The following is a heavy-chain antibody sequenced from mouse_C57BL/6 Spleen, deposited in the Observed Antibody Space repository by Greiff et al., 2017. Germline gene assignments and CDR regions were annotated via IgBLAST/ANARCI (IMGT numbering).Heavy chain of an antibody. Sequence: QVQLQQPGAELVKPGASVKLSCKASGYTFTSYWMHWVKQRPGKGLEWIGMIHPNRGSTNYNEKFKSKATLTVDKSSSTAYMQLSSLTSEDSAVYYCARNPGGYYAMDYWGQGTSVTVSS. CDR3: ARNPGGYYAMDY. CDR1: GYTFTSYW. J-gene: IGHJ4*01. CDR2: IHPNRGST. V-gene: IGHV1-64*01.